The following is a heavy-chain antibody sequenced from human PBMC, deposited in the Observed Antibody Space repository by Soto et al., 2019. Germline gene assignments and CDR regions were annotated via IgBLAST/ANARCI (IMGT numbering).Heavy chain of an antibody. V-gene: IGHV4-59*08. D-gene: IGHD6-19*01. CDR3: ARQRQWVVPDY. J-gene: IGHJ4*02. Sequence: QVQLQESGPGLVKPSETLSLTCTVSGGSISSYYWSWVRQPPGKGLEWIAYISYSGSTNYNPSLKSRFTKSVDTSKNQFSLKLSSVTAADTAVYYCARQRQWVVPDYWGQGTLVTVSS. CDR2: ISYSGST. CDR1: GGSISSYY.